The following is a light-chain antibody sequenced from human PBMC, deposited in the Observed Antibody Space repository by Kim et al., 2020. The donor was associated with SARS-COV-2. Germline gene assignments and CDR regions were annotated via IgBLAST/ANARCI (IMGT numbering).Light chain of an antibody. J-gene: IGKJ1*01. CDR3: QQYRTYPWT. Sequence: VSVGHRVAITCRASRNIDTYLAWYQQKPGKAPKLLIYMASNLKSGVPSTFSGSGSGTEFTLTTSNLQPDDFATYYCQQYRTYPWTFGQGTKVDIK. CDR1: RNIDTY. CDR2: MAS. V-gene: IGKV1-5*03.